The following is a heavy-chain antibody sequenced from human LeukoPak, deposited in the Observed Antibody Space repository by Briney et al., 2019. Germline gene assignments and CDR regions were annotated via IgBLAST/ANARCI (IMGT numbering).Heavy chain of an antibody. Sequence: PSETLSLTCTVSGGSLSSGGYYWGWIRQPPGKGLEWIGSMYYSGSTYYNPSLKSRVTISVDTSKNQVSLKLSSVTAADTAVYYCARGGPEAPWSLWFGEFDAFDIWGQGTMDTVSS. CDR2: MYYSGST. V-gene: IGHV4-39*07. CDR1: GGSLSSGGYY. J-gene: IGHJ3*02. CDR3: ARGGPEAPWSLWFGEFDAFDI. D-gene: IGHD3-10*01.